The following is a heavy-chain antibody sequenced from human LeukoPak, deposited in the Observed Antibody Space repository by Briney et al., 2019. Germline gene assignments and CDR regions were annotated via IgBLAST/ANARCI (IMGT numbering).Heavy chain of an antibody. CDR1: GFTFNSVR. D-gene: IGHD1-1*01. V-gene: IGHV3-15*01. CDR3: TRWNGDY. Sequence: PGGSLRLSCAASGFTFNSVRMSWVRQAPGKGLEWVGRIKSKTDGGTTDYAAPVKGRFTISRDDSKNTLYLQMNSLKTEDTAVYYCTRWNGDYWGQGTLVTVSS. J-gene: IGHJ4*02. CDR2: IKSKTDGGTT.